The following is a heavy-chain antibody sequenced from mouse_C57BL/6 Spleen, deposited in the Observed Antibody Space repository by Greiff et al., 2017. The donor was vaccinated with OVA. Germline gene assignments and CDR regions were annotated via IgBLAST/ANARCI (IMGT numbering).Heavy chain of an antibody. CDR2: ISYDGSN. V-gene: IGHV3-6*01. Sequence: EVKLQESGPGLVKPSQSLSLTCSVTGYSITSGYYWNWIRQFPGNKLEWMGYISYDGSNNYNPSLKNRISITRDTSKNQFFLKLNSVTTEDTATYYCAREGDDYGGNYYAMDYWGQGTSVTVSS. CDR1: GYSITSGYY. D-gene: IGHD2-4*01. J-gene: IGHJ4*01. CDR3: AREGDDYGGNYYAMDY.